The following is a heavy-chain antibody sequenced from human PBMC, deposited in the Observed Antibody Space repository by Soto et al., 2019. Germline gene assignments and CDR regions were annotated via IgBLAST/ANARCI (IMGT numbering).Heavy chain of an antibody. J-gene: IGHJ4*02. CDR1: GFTFSSYW. D-gene: IGHD5-12*01. CDR2: IKQDGSEK. Sequence: GGSLRLSCAASGFTFSSYWMSWVRQAPGKGLEWVANIKQDGSEKYYVDSVKGRFTISRDNAKNSLYLQMNSLRAEDTAVYYCARGMLDGYNRFDYWGQGTLVTVSS. CDR3: ARGMLDGYNRFDY. V-gene: IGHV3-7*01.